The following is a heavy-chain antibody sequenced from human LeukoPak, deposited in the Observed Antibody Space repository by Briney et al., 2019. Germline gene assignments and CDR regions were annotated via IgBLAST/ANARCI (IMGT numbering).Heavy chain of an antibody. D-gene: IGHD3-22*01. Sequence: PSETLSLTCTVSGGSISSYYWSWIRQPPGKGLEWIGYIYYSGSTNYNPSLKSRVTISVDTSKNQFSLKLRSVTAADTAVYYCARDLAIGEYFDYWGQGTLVTVSS. CDR2: IYYSGST. V-gene: IGHV4-59*12. CDR1: GGSISSYY. CDR3: ARDLAIGEYFDY. J-gene: IGHJ4*02.